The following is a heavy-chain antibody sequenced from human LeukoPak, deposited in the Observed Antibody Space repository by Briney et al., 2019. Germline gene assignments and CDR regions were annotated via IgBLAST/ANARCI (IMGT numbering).Heavy chain of an antibody. CDR1: GFTFSSYA. V-gene: IGHV3-23*01. Sequence: PGRSLRLSCAASGFTFSSYAMNWVRQAPGKGLEWVSGISGSGGSTNYADSVKGRFTISRDNSKNTLYLQMNSLKAEDTAVYYCAKEGLWSSNGLPFDYWGQGTLVTVSS. CDR2: ISGSGGST. CDR3: AKEGLWSSNGLPFDY. D-gene: IGHD6-19*01. J-gene: IGHJ4*02.